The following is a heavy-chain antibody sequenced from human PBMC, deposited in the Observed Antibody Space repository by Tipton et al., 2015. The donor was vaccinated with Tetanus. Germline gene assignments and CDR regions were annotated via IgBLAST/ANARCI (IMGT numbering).Heavy chain of an antibody. CDR2: SWYDGTDK. J-gene: IGHJ4*02. V-gene: IGHV3-33*01. CDR3: AREADCSGGSCFSGDFDN. CDR1: GFIFSSYG. Sequence: SLRLSCAASGFIFSSYGIHWVRQAPGKGLEWVAVSWYDGTDKYYADSVKGRFTIPRDNSKNTLYLQMNSLRAEDTAVYYGAREADCSGGSCFSGDFDNWGQGTQVTVSS. D-gene: IGHD2-15*01.